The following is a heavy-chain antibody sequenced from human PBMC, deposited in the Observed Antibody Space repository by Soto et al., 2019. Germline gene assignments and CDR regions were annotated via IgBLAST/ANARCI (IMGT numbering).Heavy chain of an antibody. V-gene: IGHV3-30*18. CDR3: AKEQGSGWYGFYHSHYGMHX. CDR2: ISYDGSNK. CDR1: GFTFSSYG. Sequence: GGSLRLSCAASGFTFSSYGMHWVRQAPGKGLEWVAFISYDGSNKYYEYSVKGRFTISIDNSKNTLYLQMNSLRAEDTAVYYCAKEQGSGWYGFYHSHYGMHXWGQGTTVTVS. J-gene: IGHJ6*02. D-gene: IGHD6-19*01.